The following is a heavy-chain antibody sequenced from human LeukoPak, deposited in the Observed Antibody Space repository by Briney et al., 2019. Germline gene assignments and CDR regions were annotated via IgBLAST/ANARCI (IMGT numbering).Heavy chain of an antibody. D-gene: IGHD6-19*01. J-gene: IGHJ4*02. CDR2: INPSGGST. CDR1: GYTFTSYY. CDR3: AKLGIPGIAVAGGRYYFDY. Sequence: ASVKASCKASGYTFTSYYMHWVRQAPGQGLEWMGIINPSGGSTCYAQKFQGRVTMTRDTSTSTVYMELSSLRSEDTAVYYCAKLGIPGIAVAGGRYYFDYWGQGTLVTVSS. V-gene: IGHV1-46*01.